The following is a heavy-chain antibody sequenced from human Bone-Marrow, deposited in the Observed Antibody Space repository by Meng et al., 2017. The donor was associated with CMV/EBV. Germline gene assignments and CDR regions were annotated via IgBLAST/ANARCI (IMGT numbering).Heavy chain of an antibody. D-gene: IGHD1-1*01. Sequence: GESLKISCAASGFTFSSYSMNWVRQAPGKGLEWVSSISSSSSYIYYADSVKGRFTISRDNAKNSLYLQMNSLRAEDTAVYYCAKGLDTNWNNWVDPWGQGTLVTVSS. CDR2: ISSSSSYI. CDR3: AKGLDTNWNNWVDP. J-gene: IGHJ5*02. CDR1: GFTFSSYS. V-gene: IGHV3-21*04.